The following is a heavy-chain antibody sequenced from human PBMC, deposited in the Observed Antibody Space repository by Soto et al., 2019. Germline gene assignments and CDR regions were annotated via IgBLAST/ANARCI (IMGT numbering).Heavy chain of an antibody. D-gene: IGHD3-3*01. V-gene: IGHV1-69*13. J-gene: IGHJ6*02. CDR2: IIPIFGTA. CDR3: ATTYYDFWSGYYSYYGMDV. Sequence: SVKVSCKASGGTFSSYAISWVRQAPGQGLEWMGGIIPIFGTANYAQKFQGRVTITADESTSTAYMELSSLRSEDTAVYYCATTYYDFWSGYYSYYGMDVWGQGTTVTVSS. CDR1: GGTFSSYA.